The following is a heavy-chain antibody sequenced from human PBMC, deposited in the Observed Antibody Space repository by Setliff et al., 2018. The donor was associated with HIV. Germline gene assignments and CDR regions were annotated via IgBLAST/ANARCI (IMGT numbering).Heavy chain of an antibody. V-gene: IGHV1-18*01. CDR1: GYTFLTYG. CDR3: ARGQIIVARSSSTVTAIDY. J-gene: IGHJ4*02. Sequence: ASVKVSCKASGYTFLTYGISWVRQAPGHGLEWMGWISPYNGHTNYAQNFQGRVTMTTDTSTSRAYMELRSLRSDDTAVYYCARGQIIVARSSSTVTAIDYWGQGTQVTVSS. CDR2: ISPYNGHT. D-gene: IGHD4-17*01.